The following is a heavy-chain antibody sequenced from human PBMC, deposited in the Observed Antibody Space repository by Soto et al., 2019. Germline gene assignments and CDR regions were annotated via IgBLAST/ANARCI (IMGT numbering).Heavy chain of an antibody. J-gene: IGHJ4*02. D-gene: IGHD3-3*01. CDR2: MNTNTGNT. V-gene: IGHV1-8*01. CDR3: ARVVRFFGGHAGY. Sequence: QVLLVQSGADVKKPGASVKVSCKTSGYTFTEVDINCVRQAPGQGLEWMGWMNTNTGNTGYAQKFQGRVTMTRDTSISTAYMELRRLRSEDTAVYYCARVVRFFGGHAGYWGQGTLVTVSS. CDR1: GYTFTEVD.